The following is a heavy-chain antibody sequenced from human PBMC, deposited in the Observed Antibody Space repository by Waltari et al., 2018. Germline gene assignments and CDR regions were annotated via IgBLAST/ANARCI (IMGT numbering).Heavy chain of an antibody. CDR3: ARRLVNEYYFDY. CDR2: INHSGST. J-gene: IGHJ4*02. D-gene: IGHD6-19*01. Sequence: QVQLQQWGAGLLKPSEALSLTCAVYGGSFSGYYWSWIRQPPGKGREWIGEINHSGSTNDNPSLKSRVTISVDTSKNQFSLKLSSVTAADTAVYYCARRLVNEYYFDYWGQGTLVTVSS. V-gene: IGHV4-34*01. CDR1: GGSFSGYY.